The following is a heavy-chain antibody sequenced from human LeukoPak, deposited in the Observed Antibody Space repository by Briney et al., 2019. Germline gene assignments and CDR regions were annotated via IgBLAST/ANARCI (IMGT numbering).Heavy chain of an antibody. CDR1: GGSISNYY. Sequence: PSETLSLTCTVSGGSISNYYWSWIRQPPGKGLEWIGYVHYSGSTNYNPSLKSRATISVDTSKSQFSLKLSSVTAADTAIYYCARGYSSGWYHFDYWGQGTLVTVSS. J-gene: IGHJ4*02. CDR2: VHYSGST. V-gene: IGHV4-59*08. D-gene: IGHD6-13*01. CDR3: ARGYSSGWYHFDY.